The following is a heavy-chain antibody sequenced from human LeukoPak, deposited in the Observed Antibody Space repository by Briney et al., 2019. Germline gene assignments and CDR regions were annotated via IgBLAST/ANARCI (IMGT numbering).Heavy chain of an antibody. Sequence: EAGGSLRLSCAASGFTFSSYGMHWVRQAPGKGLEGVAVIWYDGSNKYYADSVKGRFTISRDNSKNTLYLQMNSLRAEDTAVYYCARGDSRDQEYFQHWGQGTLVTVSS. V-gene: IGHV3-33*01. J-gene: IGHJ1*01. CDR2: IWYDGSNK. D-gene: IGHD2-15*01. CDR1: GFTFSSYG. CDR3: ARGDSRDQEYFQH.